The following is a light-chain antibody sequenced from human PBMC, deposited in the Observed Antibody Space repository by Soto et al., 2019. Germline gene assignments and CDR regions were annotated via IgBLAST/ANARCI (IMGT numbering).Light chain of an antibody. Sequence: EIALTRSEAAVSLSTGKRATLSFRASQSINRHLAWYRQNPGKAPRLLIYDASNRASGIPARFSGSGSGTDFTLHISSLEPEDFAVYFFQLYVISSPFGQGTRLEI. V-gene: IGKV3-11*01. J-gene: IGKJ5*01. CDR3: QLYVISSP. CDR1: QSINRH. CDR2: DAS.